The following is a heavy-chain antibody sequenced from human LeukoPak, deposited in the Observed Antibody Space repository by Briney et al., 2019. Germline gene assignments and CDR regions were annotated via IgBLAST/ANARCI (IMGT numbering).Heavy chain of an antibody. V-gene: IGHV3-30-3*01. Sequence: GRSLRLSCAASGFTFSSYAMHWVRQAPGKGLEGGAVISYDGSNKYYADSVKGRFTISRDNSKNTLYLQMNSLRAEDTAVYYCASKYYDFWSGYYVWGQGTLVTVSS. D-gene: IGHD3-3*01. J-gene: IGHJ4*02. CDR3: ASKYYDFWSGYYV. CDR2: ISYDGSNK. CDR1: GFTFSSYA.